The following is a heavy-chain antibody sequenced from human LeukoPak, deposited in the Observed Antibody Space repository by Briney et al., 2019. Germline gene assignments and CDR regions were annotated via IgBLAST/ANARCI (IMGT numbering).Heavy chain of an antibody. CDR2: MSSTSSII. J-gene: IGHJ4*02. V-gene: IGHV3-48*01. CDR1: GFKFRSYS. CDR3: ATLGENWNDGLGDF. D-gene: IGHD1-1*01. Sequence: GGSLRLSCAASGFKFRSYSMNWVRQAPGKGLEWISYMSSTSSIIHYADSVKGRFTISRDNAANSLFLQMHSLRVEDTAVYYCATLGENWNDGLGDFWGQGTLVTVSS.